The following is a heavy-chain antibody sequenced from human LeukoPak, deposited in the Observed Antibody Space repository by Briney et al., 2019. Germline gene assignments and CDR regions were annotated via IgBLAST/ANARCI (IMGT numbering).Heavy chain of an antibody. CDR2: ISAYNGNT. J-gene: IGHJ4*02. CDR1: GYTFTSYG. Sequence: ASVKVSCKASGYTFTSYGISWVRQAPGQGLEWMGWISAYNGNTNYAQKPQGRVTMTTDTSTGTAYMELRSLRSDDTAVYYCARDPRTMVRGVYFDYWGQGTLVTVS. D-gene: IGHD3-10*01. V-gene: IGHV1-18*04. CDR3: ARDPRTMVRGVYFDY.